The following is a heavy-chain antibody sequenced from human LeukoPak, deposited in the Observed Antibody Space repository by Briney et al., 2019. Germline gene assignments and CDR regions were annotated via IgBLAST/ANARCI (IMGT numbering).Heavy chain of an antibody. V-gene: IGHV3-66*01. CDR3: ARPDSSSWA. CDR2: IYSGGST. J-gene: IGHJ5*02. D-gene: IGHD6-13*01. CDR1: GFTFSSSY. Sequence: GGSLRLSCAASGFTFSSSYMTWVRQAPGKGLEWVSTIYSGGSTYYADSVKGRFTISRDNSKNTLYLQMNSLRAGDTGVYYCARPDSSSWAWGQGTLVTVSS.